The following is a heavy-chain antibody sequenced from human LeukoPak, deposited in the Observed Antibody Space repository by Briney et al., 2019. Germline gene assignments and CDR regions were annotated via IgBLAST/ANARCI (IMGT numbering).Heavy chain of an antibody. V-gene: IGHV4-59*08. D-gene: IGHD3-3*01. CDR3: ARHGAGWSPYYFDY. J-gene: IGHJ4*02. CDR2: ICYSGST. Sequence: SETLSLTCTVSGGSISTYYWSWIRQPPGKGLEWIGYICYSGSTNYNPSLKSRVTISVDTSKNQFSLKLSSVTAADTAVYYCARHGAGWSPYYFDYWGQGTLVTVSS. CDR1: GGSISTYY.